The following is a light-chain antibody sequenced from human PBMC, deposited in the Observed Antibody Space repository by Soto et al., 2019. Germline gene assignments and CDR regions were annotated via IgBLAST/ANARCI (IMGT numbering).Light chain of an antibody. Sequence: QSVMTEDLGACGTTRQSVTISCTGTSSDVGGYNYVSWYQQHPGKAPKLMIYEVSERPSGVPDRFSGSKSSNTASLTVSGLQAEDEADYYCSSYAGSNNFVFGTGTKVTVL. V-gene: IGLV2-8*01. CDR2: EVS. CDR1: SSDVGGYNY. J-gene: IGLJ1*01. CDR3: SSYAGSNNFV.